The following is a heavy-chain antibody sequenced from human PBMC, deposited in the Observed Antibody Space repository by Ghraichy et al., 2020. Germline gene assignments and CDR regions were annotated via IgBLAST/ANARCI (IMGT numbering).Heavy chain of an antibody. V-gene: IGHV3-53*01. J-gene: IGHJ4*02. CDR1: GFTVSSNY. CDR2: IYSGGST. D-gene: IGHD5/OR15-5a*01. CDR3: ARGTRLRPLSD. Sequence: GGSLRLSCAASGFTVSSNYMSWVRQAPGKGLEWVSVIYSGGSTYYADSVKGRFTISRDNSKNTLYLQMNSLRAEDTAVYYCARGTRLRPLSDWGQGTLVTVSS.